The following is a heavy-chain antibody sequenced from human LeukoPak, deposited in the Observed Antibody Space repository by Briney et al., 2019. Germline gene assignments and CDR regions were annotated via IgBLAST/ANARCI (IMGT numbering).Heavy chain of an antibody. D-gene: IGHD6-19*01. CDR1: GFSFSSYN. CDR3: ARGKEPVAGSLSHFDY. V-gene: IGHV3-21*01. CDR2: ITTSSTYT. J-gene: IGHJ4*02. Sequence: GGSLRLSCEASGFSFSSYNMDWVRQTPGKGLEWISSITTSSTYTFYADSVKGRFTISRDNAKNSLYLQMNSLRAEDTAVYYCARGKEPVAGSLSHFDYWGQGTLVTVSS.